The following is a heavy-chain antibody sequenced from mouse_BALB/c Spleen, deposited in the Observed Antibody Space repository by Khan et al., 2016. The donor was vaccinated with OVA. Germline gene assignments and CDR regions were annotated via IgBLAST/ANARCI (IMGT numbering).Heavy chain of an antibody. CDR2: ISSGGDYI. J-gene: IGHJ3*01. CDR3: ARHNYGPFAY. Sequence: EVELVESGGDLVKIGGSLKLSCSASGFTFSTFAMSWVRQTPEKRLEWVTTISSGGDYIYYPDSVKGRFTISRDNAMNTLYLQMSSLRSDVTAMYYCARHNYGPFAYWGQGTLVTVST. V-gene: IGHV5-9-3*01. CDR1: GFTFSTFA. D-gene: IGHD1-1*01.